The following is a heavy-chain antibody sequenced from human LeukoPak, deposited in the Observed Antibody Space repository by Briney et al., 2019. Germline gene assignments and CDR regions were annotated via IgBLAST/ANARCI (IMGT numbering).Heavy chain of an antibody. V-gene: IGHV3-23*01. D-gene: IGHD3-22*01. Sequence: PGGSLRLSCAASGFIFSSYAMSWVRQAPGKGLEWVSAISGSGGSTYYADSVKGRFTISRDNSKNTLYLQMNSLRAEDTAVYYCAKDLWPYYYDSSGYYPDYWGQGTLVTVSS. CDR2: ISGSGGST. J-gene: IGHJ4*02. CDR1: GFIFSSYA. CDR3: AKDLWPYYYDSSGYYPDY.